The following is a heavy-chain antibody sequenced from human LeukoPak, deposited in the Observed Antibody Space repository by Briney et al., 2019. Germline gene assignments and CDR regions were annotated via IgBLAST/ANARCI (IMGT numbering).Heavy chain of an antibody. Sequence: SETLSLTCTVSSGYISSYYWSWIRQPPGKGLEWIGYIYYSGSTNYNPSLKSRVTISVDTSKNQFSLKLSSVTAADTAVYYCARDHGGAVDPWGQGTLVTVSS. CDR2: IYYSGST. V-gene: IGHV4-59*01. CDR1: SGYISSYY. CDR3: ARDHGGAVDP. D-gene: IGHD4-23*01. J-gene: IGHJ5*02.